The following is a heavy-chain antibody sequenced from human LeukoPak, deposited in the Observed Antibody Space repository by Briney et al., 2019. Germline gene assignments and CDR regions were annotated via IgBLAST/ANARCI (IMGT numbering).Heavy chain of an antibody. V-gene: IGHV1-69*13. Sequence: SVKVSCKASGGTFSSYAISWVRQAPGQGLEWMGGIIPIFGTANYAQKFQGRVTITADESTSTAYMELSSLRSEDTAVYYCARDPYSSGPEGFDYXXXXTXVTVSS. J-gene: IGHJ4*01. CDR3: ARDPYSSGPEGFDY. CDR2: IIPIFGTA. CDR1: GGTFSSYA. D-gene: IGHD6-19*01.